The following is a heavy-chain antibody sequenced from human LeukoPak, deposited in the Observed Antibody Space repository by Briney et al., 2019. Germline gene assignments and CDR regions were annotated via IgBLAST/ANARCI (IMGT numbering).Heavy chain of an antibody. CDR3: ARDNSLGDSAWWFDP. CDR1: GFTFSSYG. D-gene: IGHD5-12*01. V-gene: IGHV3-23*01. Sequence: GGTLRLSCAACGFTFSSYGMSWVRQAPGKGLEWVSAISGSGGSTYYADSVKGRFTISRDNSKNTLYLQMNSLRAEDTAVYYCARDNSLGDSAWWFDPWGQGTLVTVSS. J-gene: IGHJ5*02. CDR2: ISGSGGST.